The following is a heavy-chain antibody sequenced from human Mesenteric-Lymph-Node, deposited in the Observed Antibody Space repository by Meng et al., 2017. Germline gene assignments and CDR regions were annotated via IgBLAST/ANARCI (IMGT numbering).Heavy chain of an antibody. V-gene: IGHV3-30*04. CDR2: ISYDGAHQ. D-gene: IGHD5-24*01. CDR1: GLTFRRCA. CDR3: ARGTPEGDGWFFSYFDY. Sequence: GGSLRLSCAASGLTFRRCAMHWVRQLPGKGLEWVAVISYDGAHQNYADSVKGRFTISRDNSKNTLYLQVNSPRPEDTAVYYCARGTPEGDGWFFSYFDYWGQGTLVTVSS. J-gene: IGHJ4*02.